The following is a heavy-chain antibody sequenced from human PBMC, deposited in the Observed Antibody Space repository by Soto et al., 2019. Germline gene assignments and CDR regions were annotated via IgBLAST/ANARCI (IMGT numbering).Heavy chain of an antibody. V-gene: IGHV3-11*01. Sequence: QVQLVESGGGLVKPGGSLRLSCAASGFIFSDYYMTWVRQAPGKGLEWVACISSLASAIHYADSVKGRFTVSRDNAKKSLYLKMNSWRAEDTAFYYCARVYFSRTDCPNNDMDVWGQGPTVTVSS. CDR2: ISSLASAI. CDR3: ARVYFSRTDCPNNDMDV. J-gene: IGHJ6*02. CDR1: GFIFSDYY. D-gene: IGHD2-2*01.